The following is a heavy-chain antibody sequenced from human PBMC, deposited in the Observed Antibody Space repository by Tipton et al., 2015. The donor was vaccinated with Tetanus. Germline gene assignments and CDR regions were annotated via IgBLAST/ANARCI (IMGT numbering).Heavy chain of an antibody. J-gene: IGHJ4*02. D-gene: IGHD7-27*01. CDR1: GASINSSRHF. CDR2: IYYRGST. V-gene: IGHV4-39*07. Sequence: LRLSCTVSGASINSSRHFWAWIRQPPGKGLEWIGAIYYRGSTFYNPSLKDRVNIFVDWSKNQFSLKLSSVTAADTAVYYCARIRQVGKPGPFFDYWGQGTLVTVSS. CDR3: ARIRQVGKPGPFFDY.